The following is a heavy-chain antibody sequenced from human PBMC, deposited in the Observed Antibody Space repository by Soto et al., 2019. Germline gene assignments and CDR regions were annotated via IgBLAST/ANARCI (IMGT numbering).Heavy chain of an antibody. J-gene: IGHJ4*02. Sequence: SETLSLTCTVSGGSISSSSYYWGWIRQPPGKGLEWIGSIYYSGSTYYNPSLKSRVTISVDTSKNQFSLKLSSVTAADTAVYYCARTYSDFWSRYPTRSFDYWGQGTLVTVSS. CDR2: IYYSGST. CDR1: GGSISSSSYY. V-gene: IGHV4-39*01. D-gene: IGHD3-3*01. CDR3: ARTYSDFWSRYPTRSFDY.